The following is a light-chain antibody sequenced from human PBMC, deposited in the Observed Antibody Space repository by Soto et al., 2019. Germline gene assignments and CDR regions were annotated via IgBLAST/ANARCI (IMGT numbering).Light chain of an antibody. CDR1: QTISSW. Sequence: SPSTLSGSIGDRVTITCRASQTISSWLVWYQQKPGKAPKLLIYKASTLKSGVPSRFSGSGSGTEFTLTIISLQSEDFATDYCQQANSFPLTFGGGTKVDIK. J-gene: IGKJ4*01. CDR3: QQANSFPLT. V-gene: IGKV1-5*03. CDR2: KAS.